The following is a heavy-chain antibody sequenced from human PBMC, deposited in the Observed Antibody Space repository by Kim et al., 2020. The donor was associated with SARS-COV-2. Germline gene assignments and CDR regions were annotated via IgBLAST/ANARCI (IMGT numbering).Heavy chain of an antibody. D-gene: IGHD3-16*01. CDR3: AREAPTTGGLDF. J-gene: IGHJ4*02. V-gene: IGHV1-46*01. CDR1: GYTFTHYY. CDR2: INPRGDSA. Sequence: ASVKVSCKASGYTFTHYYMHWVRQAPGQGLEWMGIINPRGDSADYAQKFQGRVTMIRDTSTGTYYMDLSSLRSEDTAVYFCAREAPTTGGLDFWGQGTLVTVSS.